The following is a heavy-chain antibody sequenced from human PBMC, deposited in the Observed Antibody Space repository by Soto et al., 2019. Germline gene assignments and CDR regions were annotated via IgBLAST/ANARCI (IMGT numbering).Heavy chain of an antibody. D-gene: IGHD3-22*01. Sequence: GGSLRLSCAASGFTFDDYGMSWDRQAPGKGLEWVSGINWNGGSTGYADSVKGRFTISRDNAKNSLYLQMNSLRAEDTAVYYCTTDSYSTIIIVRFDYWGHGTLVTVSS. J-gene: IGHJ4*01. CDR2: INWNGGST. CDR3: TTDSYSTIIIVRFDY. CDR1: GFTFDDYG. V-gene: IGHV3-20*04.